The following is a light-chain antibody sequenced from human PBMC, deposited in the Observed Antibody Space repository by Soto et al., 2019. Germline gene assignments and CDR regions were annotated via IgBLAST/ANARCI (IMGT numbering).Light chain of an antibody. CDR3: QQRSNWPPT. CDR1: QSVSSY. Sequence: EIVLTQSPATLSLSPGERATLSCRASQSVSSYLAWYQQKPGQAPRLLIYDASTRATGIPARCIGSGSGTNFTLTISSREHEDFAVYYCQQRSNWPPTFGQGTRLEIK. V-gene: IGKV3-11*01. CDR2: DAS. J-gene: IGKJ5*01.